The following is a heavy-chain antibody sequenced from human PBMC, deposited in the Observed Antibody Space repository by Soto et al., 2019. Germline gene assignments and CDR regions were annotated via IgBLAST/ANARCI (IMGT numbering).Heavy chain of an antibody. CDR3: ARPGNYGSGSYLYYLDY. CDR1: GGSISSSSYY. J-gene: IGHJ4*02. CDR2: IYYSGST. V-gene: IGHV4-39*01. Sequence: QLQLQESGPGLVKPSETLSLTCTVSGGSISSSSYYWGWIRQPPGKGLEWIGSIYYSGSTYYNPSLKSRVTISVDTSKNLFSLKLSSVTAADTAVYYCARPGNYGSGSYLYYLDYWGQGTLVTVSS. D-gene: IGHD3-10*01.